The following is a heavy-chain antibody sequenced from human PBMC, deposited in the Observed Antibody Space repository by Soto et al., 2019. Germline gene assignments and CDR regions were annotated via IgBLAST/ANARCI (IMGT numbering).Heavy chain of an antibody. J-gene: IGHJ6*03. CDR3: ARHPEYCISTSCYLDYYYYYYMDV. CDR1: GYTFTSYG. D-gene: IGHD2-2*01. V-gene: IGHV1-18*01. CDR2: ISAYNGNT. Sequence: ASVKVSCKASGYTFTSYGISWVRQAPGQGLEWMGWISAYNGNTNYAQKLQGRVTMTTDTSTSTAYMELRSLRSDDTAVYYCARHPEYCISTSCYLDYYYYYYMDVWGKGTTVPVSS.